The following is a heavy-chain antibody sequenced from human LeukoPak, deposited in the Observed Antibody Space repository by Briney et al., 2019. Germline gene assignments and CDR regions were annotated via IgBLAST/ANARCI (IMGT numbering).Heavy chain of an antibody. D-gene: IGHD6-19*01. J-gene: IGHJ5*02. CDR3: AREEDSSGRENWFDP. Sequence: GGSLRLSCAASGFTFSNYDMHWVRQATGKGLEWVSGIGTAGDIYYPGSVKGRFTISRENAKNSLYLQMNSLRAGDTAVYYCAREEDSSGRENWFDPWGQGTLVTVSS. V-gene: IGHV3-13*01. CDR1: GFTFSNYD. CDR2: IGTAGDI.